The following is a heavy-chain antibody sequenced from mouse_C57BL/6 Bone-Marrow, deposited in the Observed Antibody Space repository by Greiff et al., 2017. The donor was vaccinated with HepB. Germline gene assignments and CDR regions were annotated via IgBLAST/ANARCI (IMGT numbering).Heavy chain of an antibody. CDR3: ARGDYGRAFAY. J-gene: IGHJ3*01. Sequence: QVQLKQPGAELVKPGASVKLSCKASGYTFTSYWMHWVKQRPGQGLEWIGMIHPNSGSTNYNEKFKSKATLTVDKSSSTAYMQLSSLTSEDSAVYYCARGDYGRAFAYWGQGTLVTVSA. D-gene: IGHD1-1*01. CDR1: GYTFTSYW. CDR2: IHPNSGST. V-gene: IGHV1-64*01.